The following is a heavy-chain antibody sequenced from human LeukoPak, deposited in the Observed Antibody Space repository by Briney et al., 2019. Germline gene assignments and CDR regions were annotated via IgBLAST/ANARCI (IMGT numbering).Heavy chain of an antibody. CDR1: GYSISSGYY. J-gene: IGHJ6*03. D-gene: IGHD2-2*01. CDR2: IYHSGST. Sequence: SETLSLTCTVSGYSISSGYYWGWIRQPPGKGLEWIGSIYHSGSTYYNPSLKSRVTISVDTSKNQFSLKLSSVTAADTAVYYCARAQPGRYQLPDLYYYYYYMDVWGKGTTVTISS. V-gene: IGHV4-38-2*02. CDR3: ARAQPGRYQLPDLYYYYYYMDV.